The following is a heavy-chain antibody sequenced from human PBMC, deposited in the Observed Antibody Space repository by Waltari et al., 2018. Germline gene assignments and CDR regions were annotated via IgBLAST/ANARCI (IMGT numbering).Heavy chain of an antibody. CDR3: ARHYGDYGDGVR. Sequence: QVQLVQSGAEVKKPGSSVKVSCKASGGTFSSYAISWVRQAPGQGLEWMGRIIPIFGTASYAQKCQGRGTITADKSTSTAYMELSSLRSEETAVYYCARHYGDYGDGVRWGQGTLVTVSS. V-gene: IGHV1-69*08. D-gene: IGHD4-17*01. CDR1: GGTFSSYA. J-gene: IGHJ4*02. CDR2: IIPIFGTA.